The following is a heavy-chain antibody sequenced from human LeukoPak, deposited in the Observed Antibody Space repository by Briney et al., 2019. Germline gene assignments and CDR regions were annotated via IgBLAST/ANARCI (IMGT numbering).Heavy chain of an antibody. Sequence: SETLSLTCAVYGGSFSGYYWSWLRQPPGKGLEWIGEINHSGSTNYNPSLKSRVTISVDTSKNQFSLKLSSVTAADTAVYYCAAYCSGGSCYSDSDYWGQGTLVTVSS. CDR1: GGSFSGYY. J-gene: IGHJ4*02. V-gene: IGHV4-34*01. CDR3: AAYCSGGSCYSDSDY. D-gene: IGHD2-15*01. CDR2: INHSGST.